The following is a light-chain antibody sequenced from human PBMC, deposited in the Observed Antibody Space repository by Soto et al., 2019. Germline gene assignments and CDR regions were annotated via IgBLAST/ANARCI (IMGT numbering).Light chain of an antibody. CDR2: KIS. CDR1: QSLVHSDGNTY. V-gene: IGKV2-24*01. CDR3: MQLTQFPCT. J-gene: IGKJ1*01. Sequence: DIVMTQTPLSSPVTLGQPASISCRSSQSLVHSDGNTYLSWFQQRPGQPPRLLIYKISHRFSGVPDRVSGSGAGTDFTLKISRVEAEDVGVYYCMQLTQFPCTFGQGTKVEIK.